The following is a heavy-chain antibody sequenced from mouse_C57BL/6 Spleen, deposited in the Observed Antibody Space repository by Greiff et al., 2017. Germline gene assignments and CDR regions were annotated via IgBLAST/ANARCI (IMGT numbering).Heavy chain of an antibody. CDR3: ASEENYFDY. V-gene: IGHV1-82*01. CDR2: IYPGDGDT. CDR1: GYAFSSSW. J-gene: IGHJ2*01. Sequence: QVQLQQSGPELVKPGASVKISCKASGYAFSSSWMNWVKQRPGKGLEWIGRIYPGDGDTNYNGKFKGKATLTADKSSSTAYMQLSSLTSEDSAVYFCASEENYFDYWGQGTTLTVSS.